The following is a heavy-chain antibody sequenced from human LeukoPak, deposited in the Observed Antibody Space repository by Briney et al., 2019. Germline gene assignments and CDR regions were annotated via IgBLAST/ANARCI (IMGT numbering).Heavy chain of an antibody. CDR1: GYTFTNYG. CDR2: ISAYNGNT. V-gene: IGHV1-18*01. Sequence: ASVKVSCKTSGYTFTNYGISWVRQAPGLGLEWMGWISAYNGNTNYAQKVQGRVTMTTDTSTSTAYMELRSLRFDDTAVYYCARDMLAVPSNWFDPWGRGTLVTVSS. CDR3: ARDMLAVPSNWFDP. J-gene: IGHJ5*02. D-gene: IGHD2-8*01.